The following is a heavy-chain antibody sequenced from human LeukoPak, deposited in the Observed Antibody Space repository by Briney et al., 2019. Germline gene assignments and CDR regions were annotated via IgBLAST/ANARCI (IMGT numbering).Heavy chain of an antibody. J-gene: IGHJ4*02. Sequence: GGSLRLSCAASRFTLSTYWMSWVRQAPGKGLEWVATVSGSGDRMYHADSVKGRFTISRDNSKNTIYLQMNSLRAEDTALYYCAKAAAAPGFDFWGQGTLVTVSS. CDR2: VSGSGDRM. CDR1: RFTLSTYW. V-gene: IGHV3-23*01. D-gene: IGHD6-13*01. CDR3: AKAAAAPGFDF.